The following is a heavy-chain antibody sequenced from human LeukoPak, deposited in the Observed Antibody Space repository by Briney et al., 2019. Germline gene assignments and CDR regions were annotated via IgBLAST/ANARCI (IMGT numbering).Heavy chain of an antibody. D-gene: IGHD2-21*01. CDR3: AKDGRFLQNWFDP. V-gene: IGHV3-74*01. J-gene: IGHJ5*02. CDR1: GFTFSDTW. Sequence: GGSLRLSCAASGFTFSDTWMHWVRQAPGEGLVWVSRIRSDGSDTRYAESVKGRFTISRDNAKNTLYLQMNRLRAEDTAVYYCAKDGRFLQNWFDPWGQGTLVTVSS. CDR2: IRSDGSDT.